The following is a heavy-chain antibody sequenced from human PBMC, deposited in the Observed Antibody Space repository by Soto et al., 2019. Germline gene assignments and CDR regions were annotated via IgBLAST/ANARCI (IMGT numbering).Heavy chain of an antibody. V-gene: IGHV5-51*01. Sequence: GESLKISCEASGYSFTSYWIGLVRQMPGKGLEWMRIIHPSDSDTKYSPSFQGQVTISVDKSITTAYLQWSSLKASDTAMYYCARTQGPEVAASLEYYYFSGMDVWGQGTTVTVSS. CDR3: ARTQGPEVAASLEYYYFSGMDV. CDR1: GYSFTSYW. CDR2: IHPSDSDT. J-gene: IGHJ6*02. D-gene: IGHD2-15*01.